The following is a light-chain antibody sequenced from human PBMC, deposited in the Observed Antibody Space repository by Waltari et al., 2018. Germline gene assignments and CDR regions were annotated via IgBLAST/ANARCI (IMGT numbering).Light chain of an antibody. Sequence: QSVLTQPPSASGTPGQRVTISCSGTRSNIGSNYLYWYQQLPGTAPKLLISRNNQRPSGVPDRFSVPKSGTSASLAISGLRSEDEADYYCAAWDDSLSGRVFGGGTKVTVL. V-gene: IGLV1-47*01. J-gene: IGLJ3*02. CDR1: RSNIGSNY. CDR3: AAWDDSLSGRV. CDR2: RNN.